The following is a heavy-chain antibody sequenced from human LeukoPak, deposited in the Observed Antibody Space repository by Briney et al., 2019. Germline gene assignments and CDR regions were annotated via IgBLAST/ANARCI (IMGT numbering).Heavy chain of an antibody. J-gene: IGHJ2*01. CDR3: ARDLSDSSGWYFDL. V-gene: IGHV3-21*01. CDR1: GFTFSTYS. D-gene: IGHD3-22*01. CDR2: ISSSSRYI. Sequence: PGGSLRLSCAASGFTFSTYSMNWVRQAPGKGLEWVSFISSSSRYIYYADSVKGRFTISRDNAKNSLYLQMNSLRAEDTAVYYCARDLSDSSGWYFDLWGRGTLVTVSS.